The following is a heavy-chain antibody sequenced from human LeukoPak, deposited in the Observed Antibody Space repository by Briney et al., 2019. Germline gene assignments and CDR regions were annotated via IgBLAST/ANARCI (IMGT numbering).Heavy chain of an antibody. CDR2: INSDGSST. J-gene: IGHJ3*02. Sequence: PGGSLRLSCAASGFTFSNYWMHWVRQAPGKGLVWVSGINSDGSSTSYADSVKGRFTISRDNAKNSLYLQMNSLRAEDTAVYYCAREIAVGPSYAFDIWGQGTMVTVSS. CDR3: AREIAVGPSYAFDI. CDR1: GFTFSNYW. D-gene: IGHD6-19*01. V-gene: IGHV3-74*01.